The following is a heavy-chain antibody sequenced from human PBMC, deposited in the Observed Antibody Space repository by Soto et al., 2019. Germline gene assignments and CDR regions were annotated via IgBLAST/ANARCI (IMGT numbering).Heavy chain of an antibody. Sequence: SVKVSCKSAGGTFSSYGISWVRQAPGQGLEWMGGIIPMFGTATHTQNFQGRLTITADESTSTAYMELSSLRSEDTAVYFCARSVGVTTLSYLDYWGQGTLVTVSS. D-gene: IGHD1-26*01. CDR1: GGTFSSYG. CDR3: ARSVGVTTLSYLDY. CDR2: IIPMFGTA. V-gene: IGHV1-69*13. J-gene: IGHJ4*02.